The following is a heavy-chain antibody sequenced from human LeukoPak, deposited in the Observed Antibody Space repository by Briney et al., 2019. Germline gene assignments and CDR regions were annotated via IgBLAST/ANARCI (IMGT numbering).Heavy chain of an antibody. D-gene: IGHD6-13*01. J-gene: IGHJ4*02. CDR1: GYTLTELS. CDR2: FDPEDGET. Sequence: ASVKVSCTVSGYTLTELSMHWVRQAPGKGLEWMGGFDPEDGETTYAQKFQGRVTMTEDTSTDTAYMELSSLRSEDTAVYYCAMTIAAAGPVSFDYWGQGTLVTVSS. CDR3: AMTIAAAGPVSFDY. V-gene: IGHV1-24*01.